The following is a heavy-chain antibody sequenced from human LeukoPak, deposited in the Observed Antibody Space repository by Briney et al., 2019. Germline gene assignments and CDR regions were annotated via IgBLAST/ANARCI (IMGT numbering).Heavy chain of an antibody. CDR1: GFTFSGSA. D-gene: IGHD1-26*01. J-gene: IGHJ5*02. CDR2: IDKKDNFYAT. CDR3: TRDSGTYNWLDP. V-gene: IGHV3-73*01. Sequence: GGSLRLSCAASGFTFSGSAIHWVPQSSGKGLEWVGHIDKKDNFYATTSAASVTGRFTISRDDSKNTAYLQMNSLKTEDTALYYCTRDSGTYNWLDPWGQGTLVTVSS.